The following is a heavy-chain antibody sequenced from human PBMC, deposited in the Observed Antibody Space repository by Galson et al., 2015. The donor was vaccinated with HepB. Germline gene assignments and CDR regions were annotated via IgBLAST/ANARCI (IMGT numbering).Heavy chain of an antibody. Sequence: LRLSCAASGFTFSSYAMHWVRQAPGKGLEYVSAISSNGGSTYYADSVRGRFTISRDNSKNTLYLQMSSLRAEDTAVYYCVKAVTIHNWFDPWGQGTLVTVSS. CDR3: VKAVTIHNWFDP. J-gene: IGHJ5*02. V-gene: IGHV3-64D*06. CDR1: GFTFSSYA. D-gene: IGHD3-9*01. CDR2: ISSNGGST.